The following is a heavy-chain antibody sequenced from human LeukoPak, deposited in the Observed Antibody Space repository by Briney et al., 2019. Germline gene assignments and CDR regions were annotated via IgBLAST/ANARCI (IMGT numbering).Heavy chain of an antibody. D-gene: IGHD3-16*01. J-gene: IGHJ4*02. Sequence: GGSLRLSCAASGFTFRSYGMHWVRQAPGKGLQWVAVIWVDGSNKYYADSVKGRFTISRDNSKSTLYLQMNSLRAEDTAVYYCATDRGGSPFDYWGQRTLVTVSS. CDR3: ATDRGGSPFDY. CDR1: GFTFRSYG. V-gene: IGHV3-33*01. CDR2: IWVDGSNK.